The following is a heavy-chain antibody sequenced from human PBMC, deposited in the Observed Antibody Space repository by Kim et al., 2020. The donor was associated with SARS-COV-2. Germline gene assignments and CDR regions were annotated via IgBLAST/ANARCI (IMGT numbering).Heavy chain of an antibody. V-gene: IGHV4-4*06. Sequence: KSRVTMSVDTSKNQFSLKLSSVTAADTAVYYCARALGDCSSTSCYIWFDPWGQGTLVTVSS. D-gene: IGHD2-2*02. CDR3: ARALGDCSSTSCYIWFDP. J-gene: IGHJ5*02.